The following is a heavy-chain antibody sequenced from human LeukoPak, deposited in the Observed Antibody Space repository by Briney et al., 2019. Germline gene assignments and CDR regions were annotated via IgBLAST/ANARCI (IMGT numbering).Heavy chain of an antibody. V-gene: IGHV6-1*01. D-gene: IGHD3-10*01. Sequence: SQTLSLTCAISGDSVSSDDAAWNWIRQSPSRGLEWLGRTFYRSKWYYDSAVSVKSRITINPDTSKNQFSLQLNSVTPEDTAVYYCARENTLVRGTRNPFDYWGRGTLVTVSS. CDR1: GDSVSSDDAA. CDR3: ARENTLVRGTRNPFDY. J-gene: IGHJ4*02. CDR2: TFYRSKWYY.